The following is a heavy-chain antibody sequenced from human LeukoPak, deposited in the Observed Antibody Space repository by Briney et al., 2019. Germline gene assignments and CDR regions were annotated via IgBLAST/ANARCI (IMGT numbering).Heavy chain of an antibody. V-gene: IGHV3-9*01. Sequence: GGSLRLSCAASGFTFSNYGMSWVRQAPGKGLEWVSGISWNSGSIGYADSVKGRFTISRDNAKNSLYLQMNSLRAEDTALYYCAKEGGSGSKPFDYWGQGTLVTVSS. CDR2: ISWNSGSI. CDR3: AKEGGSGSKPFDY. J-gene: IGHJ4*02. CDR1: GFTFSNYG. D-gene: IGHD3-10*01.